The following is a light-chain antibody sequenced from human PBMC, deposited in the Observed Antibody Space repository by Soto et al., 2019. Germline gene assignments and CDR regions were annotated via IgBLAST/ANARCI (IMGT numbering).Light chain of an antibody. Sequence: QSALTQPPSASGSPGQSVTISCTGTSSDVGAYNYVSWYQQHPGKAPKLMIYEVNKRPSGVPDRFSGSKSDNTASLTVSGLQAEDEADYYCSSYAGSKNLGVFGTGTKVTVL. CDR1: SSDVGAYNY. J-gene: IGLJ1*01. CDR3: SSYAGSKNLGV. V-gene: IGLV2-8*01. CDR2: EVN.